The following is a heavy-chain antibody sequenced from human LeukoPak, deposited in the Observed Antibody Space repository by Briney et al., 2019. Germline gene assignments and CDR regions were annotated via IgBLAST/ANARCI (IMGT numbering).Heavy chain of an antibody. CDR2: IYPGDSDT. CDR1: GYSFTSYW. D-gene: IGHD2-8*01. Sequence: HGESLRISCKGSGYSFTSYWIGWVRQMPGKGLEWMGIIYPGDSDTRYSPSFQGQVTISADKSISTAYLQWSSLKASDTAMYYCARFPYCTNGVCYGKNWFDPWGQGTLVTVSS. V-gene: IGHV5-51*01. CDR3: ARFPYCTNGVCYGKNWFDP. J-gene: IGHJ5*02.